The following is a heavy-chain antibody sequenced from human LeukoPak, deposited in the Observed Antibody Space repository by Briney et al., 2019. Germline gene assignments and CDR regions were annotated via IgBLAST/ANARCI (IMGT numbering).Heavy chain of an antibody. D-gene: IGHD5-12*01. CDR1: GGSFSGYY. CDR3: ARTRVATAPYYYYYGMDV. CDR2: INHSGST. Sequence: SETLSLTSAVYGGSFSGYYWSWIRQPPGEGLEWIGEINHSGSTNYNPSLKSRVTISVDTSKNQFSLKLSSVTAADTAVYYCARTRVATAPYYYYYGMDVWGQGTTVTVSS. J-gene: IGHJ6*02. V-gene: IGHV4-34*01.